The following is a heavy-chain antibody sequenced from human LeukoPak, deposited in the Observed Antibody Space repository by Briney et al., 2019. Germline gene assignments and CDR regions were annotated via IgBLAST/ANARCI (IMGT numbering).Heavy chain of an antibody. D-gene: IGHD6-19*01. CDR1: GFTFNDYA. CDR3: AKDAYSSDWYVIDY. J-gene: IGHJ4*02. V-gene: IGHV3-9*01. Sequence: HPGGSLRLSCAVFGFTFNDYAMHWVRQAPGKGLEWVSGISWNSASIGCADSVKGRFTISRDNAKNSLYLQMNSLRGEDTALYYCAKDAYSSDWYVIDYWGQGTLVTVSS. CDR2: ISWNSASI.